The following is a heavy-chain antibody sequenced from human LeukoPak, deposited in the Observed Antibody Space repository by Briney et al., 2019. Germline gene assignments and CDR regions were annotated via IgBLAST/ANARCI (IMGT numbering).Heavy chain of an antibody. CDR3: ARDSCGSSSCYPDY. CDR1: GYTFTSYG. V-gene: IGHV1-18*01. J-gene: IGHJ4*02. Sequence: EASVKLSCKASGYTFTSYGITWVRQAPGQGLEWMGWISAYSGNTNYAQKLQGRVTMTTDTSTSTAYMELRSLRSDDTAVYYCARDSCGSSSCYPDYWGQGNLVTVSS. CDR2: ISAYSGNT. D-gene: IGHD2-2*01.